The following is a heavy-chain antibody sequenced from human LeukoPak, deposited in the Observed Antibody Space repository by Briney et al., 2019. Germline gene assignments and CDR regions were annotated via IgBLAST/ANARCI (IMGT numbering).Heavy chain of an antibody. CDR3: ARPFTSCYTDYSCGMDV. D-gene: IGHD2-2*01. CDR1: GFTFSSYW. Sequence: GGSLRLSCAASGFTFSSYWMHWVRHAPGKGLVWVSRINSDGSSTSYADSVKGRFTISRDNAKNTLYQQMNSLRAEDTAVYYCARPFTSCYTDYSCGMDVWGQGTTVTVSS. V-gene: IGHV3-74*01. CDR2: INSDGSST. J-gene: IGHJ6*02.